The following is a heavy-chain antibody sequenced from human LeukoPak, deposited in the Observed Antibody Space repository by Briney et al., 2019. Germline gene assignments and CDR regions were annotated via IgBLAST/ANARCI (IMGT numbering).Heavy chain of an antibody. CDR3: TREIRYFDWFQADY. J-gene: IGHJ4*02. CDR2: IRSKAYGGTA. D-gene: IGHD3-9*01. V-gene: IGHV3-49*03. Sequence: QTGGSLRLSCAASGFTFSSYAMSWFRPAPGKGLEWVGFIRSKAYGGTAEYAASVKGRFTISRDDSKSVAYLQMDSLKTEDTAVYYCTREIRYFDWFQADYWGQGTLVTVSS. CDR1: GFTFSSYA.